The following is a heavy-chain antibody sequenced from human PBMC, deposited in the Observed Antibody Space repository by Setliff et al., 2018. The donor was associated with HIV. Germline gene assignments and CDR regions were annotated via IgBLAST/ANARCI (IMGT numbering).Heavy chain of an antibody. Sequence: ASVKVSCKASGYTFTNYAMHWLRQAPGQRLEWMGWINAGNGNTRYSQEFQGRVTITRDTSATTAYMELSSLRSEDTAVYYCARGAVVTNYFDYWGQGTLVTVSS. V-gene: IGHV1-3*03. J-gene: IGHJ4*02. CDR1: GYTFTNYA. D-gene: IGHD2-15*01. CDR2: INAGNGNT. CDR3: ARGAVVTNYFDY.